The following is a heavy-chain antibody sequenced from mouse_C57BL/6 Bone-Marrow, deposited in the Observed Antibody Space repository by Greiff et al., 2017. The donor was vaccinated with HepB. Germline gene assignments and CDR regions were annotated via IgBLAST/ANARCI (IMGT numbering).Heavy chain of an antibody. Sequence: EVQLQQSGPELVKPGASVKISCKASGYTFTDYYMNWVKQSHGKSLEWIGDINPNNGGTSYNQKFKGKATLTVDKSSSTAYMELRSLTSEDSAVYYCARGYYGSSLAWFAYWGQGTRVTVSA. J-gene: IGHJ3*01. CDR2: INPNNGGT. CDR3: ARGYYGSSLAWFAY. V-gene: IGHV1-26*01. D-gene: IGHD1-1*01. CDR1: GYTFTDYY.